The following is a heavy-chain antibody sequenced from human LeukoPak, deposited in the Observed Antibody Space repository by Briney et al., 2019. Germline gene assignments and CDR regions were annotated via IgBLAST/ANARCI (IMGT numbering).Heavy chain of an antibody. Sequence: ASVNVSCKASGYTFTGYFLHWIRQAPGQGLEWMGWINPSSGGTEYAQKFQGRVTMTRDTSISTAYMELSRLTSDDTAVYYCARVSSSWTDYWGQGTLVTVSS. D-gene: IGHD6-19*01. J-gene: IGHJ4*02. CDR1: GYTFTGYF. CDR3: ARVSSSWTDY. CDR2: INPSSGGT. V-gene: IGHV1-2*02.